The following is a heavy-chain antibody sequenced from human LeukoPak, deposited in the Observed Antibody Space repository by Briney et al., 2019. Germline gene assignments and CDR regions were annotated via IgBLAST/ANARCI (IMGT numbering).Heavy chain of an antibody. CDR2: IYYRGST. CDR3: ASRYYYMDV. V-gene: IGHV4-59*01. CDR1: GTSISSYY. J-gene: IGHJ6*03. Sequence: PSETLSLTCTVSGTSISSYYWSWIRQPPGKGLEWIGYIYYRGSTNYNPSLKSRVTISVDTSKNQFSLKLSSVTAADTAVYYCASRYYYMDVWGKGTTVTVSS.